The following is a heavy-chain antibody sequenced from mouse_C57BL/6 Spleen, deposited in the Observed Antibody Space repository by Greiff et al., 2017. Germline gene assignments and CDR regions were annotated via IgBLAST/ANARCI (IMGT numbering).Heavy chain of an antibody. V-gene: IGHV5-9-1*02. CDR2: ISSGGDYI. Sequence: EVKVEESGEGLVKPGGSLKLSCAASGFTFSSYAMSWVRQTPEKRLEWVAYISSGGDYIYYADTVKGRFTISRDNARNTLYLQMSSLKSEDTAMYYCTREGYGYGFDYWGQGTTLTVSS. CDR1: GFTFSSYA. J-gene: IGHJ2*01. CDR3: TREGYGYGFDY. D-gene: IGHD2-2*01.